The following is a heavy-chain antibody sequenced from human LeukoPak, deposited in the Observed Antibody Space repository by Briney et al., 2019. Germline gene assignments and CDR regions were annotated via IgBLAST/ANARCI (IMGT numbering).Heavy chain of an antibody. V-gene: IGHV4-34*01. CDR3: ASQTYYDFWSGYSAYDY. CDR2: TNHSGST. CDR1: GGSFSGYY. Sequence: PSETLSLTCAVYGGSFSGYYWSWIRQPPGKGLEWIGETNHSGSTNYDPSLKSRVTISVDTSKNQFSLKLSSVTAADTAVYYCASQTYYDFWSGYSAYDYWGQGTLVTVSS. J-gene: IGHJ4*02. D-gene: IGHD3-3*01.